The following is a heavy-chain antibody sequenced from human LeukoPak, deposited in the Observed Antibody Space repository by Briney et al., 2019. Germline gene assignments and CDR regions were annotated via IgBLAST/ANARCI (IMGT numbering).Heavy chain of an antibody. V-gene: IGHV4-4*07. Sequence: ASETLSLTCTVSGGSISSYYWSWIRQPAGKGLEWIGRIYTSGSTNYNPSLKSRVTMSVDTSKNQFSLKLSSVTAADTAVYYCAREVLGIWRTRFDYWGQGTLVTVSS. CDR1: GGSISSYY. J-gene: IGHJ4*02. CDR3: AREVLGIWRTRFDY. D-gene: IGHD7-27*01. CDR2: IYTSGST.